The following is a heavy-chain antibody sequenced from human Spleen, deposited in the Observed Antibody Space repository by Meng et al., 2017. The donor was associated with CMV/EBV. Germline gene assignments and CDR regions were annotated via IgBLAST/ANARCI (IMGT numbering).Heavy chain of an antibody. D-gene: IGHD2-2*01. V-gene: IGHV3-7*01. CDR2: IKQDGSEK. CDR1: GFTFSSYW. Sequence: GGSLRLSCAASGFTFSSYWMSWVRQAPGKGLEWVANIKQDGSEKYYVDSVKGRFAVSRDNSKNTVYLQLNSLRAEDTAVYSCAKGCSSSFCYYMNFWGRGTLVTVSS. CDR3: AKGCSSSFCYYMNF. J-gene: IGHJ4*02.